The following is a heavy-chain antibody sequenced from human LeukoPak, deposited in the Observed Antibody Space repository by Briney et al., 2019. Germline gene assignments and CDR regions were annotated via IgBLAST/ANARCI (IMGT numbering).Heavy chain of an antibody. Sequence: GGSLRLSCEASAFSFSTYAMNWVRQAPGKGLGRVSSISGNGASTFYADSVKGRFTIFRDNSKNTLYLQMNSLRAEDTAVYYCARVGYSSDWYEGGHWGQGTLVTVSS. J-gene: IGHJ4*02. V-gene: IGHV3-23*01. CDR3: ARVGYSSDWYEGGH. D-gene: IGHD6-19*01. CDR2: ISGNGAST. CDR1: AFSFSTYA.